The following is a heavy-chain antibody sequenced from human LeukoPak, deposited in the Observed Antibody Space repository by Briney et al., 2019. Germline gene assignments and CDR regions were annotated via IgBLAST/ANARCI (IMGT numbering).Heavy chain of an antibody. CDR2: IYVTGNYI. CDR1: GFTFSRFS. D-gene: IGHD1-14*01. CDR3: AREFNTIGNFDY. J-gene: IGHJ4*02. Sequence: GGSLRLSCATSGFTFSRFSFRWVRQAPEKGLEWVASIYVTGNYIYYADSVKGRVTISRDNAKNSVFLQMNSLRVEDTAVYYCAREFNTIGNFDYWGQGALVTVSS. V-gene: IGHV3-21*01.